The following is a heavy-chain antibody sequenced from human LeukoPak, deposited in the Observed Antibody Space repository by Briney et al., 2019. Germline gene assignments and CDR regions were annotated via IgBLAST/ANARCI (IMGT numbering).Heavy chain of an antibody. CDR3: ARDESTMVRTPDY. V-gene: IGHV3-48*03. Sequence: GGSLRLSCAASGFTFSSYEMNWVRQAPGKGLGWVSYISSSGSTIYYADSVKGRFTISRDNAKNSLYLQMNSLRAEDTAVYYCARDESTMVRTPDYWGQGTLVTVSS. J-gene: IGHJ4*02. D-gene: IGHD3-10*01. CDR2: ISSSGSTI. CDR1: GFTFSSYE.